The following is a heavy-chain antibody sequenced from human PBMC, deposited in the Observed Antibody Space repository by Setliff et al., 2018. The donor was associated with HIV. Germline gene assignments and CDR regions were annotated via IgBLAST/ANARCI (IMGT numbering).Heavy chain of an antibody. Sequence: ASVKVSCKASGYTFTTYGITWVRQAPGQGLEWMGWISAYTRNTNYAQKFQGRVTMTTVTSTSTAYMELRSLRSDDTAVYYCARLSIPAYYYMDVWGKGTTVTVSS. J-gene: IGHJ6*03. CDR1: GYTFTTYG. D-gene: IGHD2-21*01. CDR2: ISAYTRNT. CDR3: ARLSIPAYYYMDV. V-gene: IGHV1-18*01.